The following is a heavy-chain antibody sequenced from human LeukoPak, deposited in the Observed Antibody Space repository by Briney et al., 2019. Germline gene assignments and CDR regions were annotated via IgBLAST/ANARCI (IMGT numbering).Heavy chain of an antibody. Sequence: PSETLSLTCTVSGGSISSYYWSWIRQPAGKGLEWIGRIYTSGTTHYNPSLKSRVTMSVDTSKNQFSLKLSSVTAADTAVYYCARATGTTYYYYYMDVWGKGTTVTVSS. V-gene: IGHV4-4*07. D-gene: IGHD1-1*01. CDR2: IYTSGTT. CDR1: GGSISSYY. J-gene: IGHJ6*03. CDR3: ARATGTTYYYYYMDV.